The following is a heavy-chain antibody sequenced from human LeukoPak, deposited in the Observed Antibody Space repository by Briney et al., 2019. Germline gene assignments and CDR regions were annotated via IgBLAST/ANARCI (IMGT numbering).Heavy chain of an antibody. V-gene: IGHV4-38-2*02. CDR1: GYSISSGYY. J-gene: IGHJ4*02. Sequence: SETLSLTCTVSGYSISSGYYWGWIRQPPGKGLEWIGSIYHSGSTYYNPSLKSRVTISVDTSKNQFSLKLSSVTAADTAVYYCARGYFDWFLDNWGQGTLVTVSS. CDR2: IYHSGST. CDR3: ARGYFDWFLDN. D-gene: IGHD3-9*01.